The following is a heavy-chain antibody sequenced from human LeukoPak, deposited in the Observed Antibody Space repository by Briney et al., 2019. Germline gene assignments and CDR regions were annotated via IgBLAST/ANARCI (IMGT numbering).Heavy chain of an antibody. Sequence: SETLSLTCTVSGGSISSSSYYWGWIRQPPGKGLEWIGSIYYSGSTYYNPSLKCRVTISVDTSKHQFSLKLSSVTAADTAVYYCARPYGYDSSGYYLGYFDYWGQGTLVTVSS. D-gene: IGHD3-22*01. CDR2: IYYSGST. V-gene: IGHV4-39*01. J-gene: IGHJ4*02. CDR3: ARPYGYDSSGYYLGYFDY. CDR1: GGSISSSSYY.